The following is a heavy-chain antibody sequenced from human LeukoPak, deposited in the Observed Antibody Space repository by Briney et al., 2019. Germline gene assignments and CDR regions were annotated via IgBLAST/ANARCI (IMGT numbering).Heavy chain of an antibody. CDR1: GGSISSGYW. V-gene: IGHV4-4*02. CDR2: IYHSGST. Sequence: SGTLSLTCAVSGGSISSGYWWTWVRQPPGKGLEWIGEIYHSGSTNYNPSLKSRVTMSVDTSKNQFSLKLSSVTAADTAVYYCARDPRAGSYGRYGGDAFDIWGQGTMVTVSS. J-gene: IGHJ3*02. D-gene: IGHD1-26*01. CDR3: ARDPRAGSYGRYGGDAFDI.